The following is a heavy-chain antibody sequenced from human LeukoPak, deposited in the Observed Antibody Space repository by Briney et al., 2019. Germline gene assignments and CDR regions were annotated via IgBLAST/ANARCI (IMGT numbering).Heavy chain of an antibody. Sequence: PGGSLRLSCAASGFTFSNYWMSWVRQALGKGLEWVANIKQDGSEKYCVDSVKGRFTISRDNAKNSLYLQMNSLRAEDTAVYYCAREFYRGSLGEALDIWGQGTMVTVSS. V-gene: IGHV3-7*01. CDR2: IKQDGSEK. CDR1: GFTFSNYW. CDR3: AREFYRGSLGEALDI. J-gene: IGHJ3*02. D-gene: IGHD1-26*01.